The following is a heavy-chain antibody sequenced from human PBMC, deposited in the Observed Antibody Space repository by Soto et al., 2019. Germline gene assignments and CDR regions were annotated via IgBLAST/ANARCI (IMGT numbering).Heavy chain of an antibody. CDR1: GDSISSSNYF. CDR2: IFYSGST. CDR3: ARRYGWLYFDY. V-gene: IGHV4-39*01. Sequence: QLQLQESGPGLVKPWETLSLTCTVSGDSISSSNYFWGWIRQPPGKGLEWSGTIFYSGSTYYNPSLKSRVTISVATAKNQVSLKLTSVTAADTALYYCARRYGWLYFDYWGQGSLVTVSS. J-gene: IGHJ4*02. D-gene: IGHD3-10*01.